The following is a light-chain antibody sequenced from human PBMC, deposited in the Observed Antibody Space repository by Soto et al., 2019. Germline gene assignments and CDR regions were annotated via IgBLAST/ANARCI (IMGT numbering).Light chain of an antibody. Sequence: IVWTQSQGTLSLSPGEISTISCRASQRVGSSYLAWYPHKPDQAPRLLIYGASGRATGTPDRFSGSGSGTVFTLTISRLEPEDIAVFYCQQYAESPITFGQGKRREIK. CDR3: QQYAESPIT. V-gene: IGKV3-20*01. CDR1: QRVGSSY. J-gene: IGKJ5*01. CDR2: GAS.